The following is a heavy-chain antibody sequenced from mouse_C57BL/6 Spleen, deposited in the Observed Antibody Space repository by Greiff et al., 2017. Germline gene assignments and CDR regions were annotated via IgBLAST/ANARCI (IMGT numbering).Heavy chain of an antibody. V-gene: IGHV1-55*01. CDR1: GYTFTSYW. Sequence: QVQLQQPGPELVKPGASVKMSCKASGYTFTSYWITWVKQSPGQGLAWIGVIYPGSGSTNYNEKFKSKATLTVDPSSSTAYMQLSSLTSEDSAVYYCARGGYYYGSSYLFDYWGKGTTLTVAA. D-gene: IGHD1-1*01. CDR3: ARGGYYYGSSYLFDY. J-gene: IGHJ2*01. CDR2: IYPGSGST.